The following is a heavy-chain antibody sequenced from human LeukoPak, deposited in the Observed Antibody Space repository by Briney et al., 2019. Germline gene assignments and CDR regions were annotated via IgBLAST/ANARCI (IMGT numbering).Heavy chain of an antibody. D-gene: IGHD5-12*01. CDR2: IKSKTDGGTT. CDR3: TQIFYSGYDKL. J-gene: IGHJ4*02. CDR1: GFTFSNAW. Sequence: AGGSLRLSCAASGFTFSNAWMSWVRQAPGKGLEWVGRIKSKTDGGTTDYAATVKGRFTISRDDSKNALYLQMNSLKTEDTAVYYCTQIFYSGYDKLWGQGTLVTVSS. V-gene: IGHV3-15*01.